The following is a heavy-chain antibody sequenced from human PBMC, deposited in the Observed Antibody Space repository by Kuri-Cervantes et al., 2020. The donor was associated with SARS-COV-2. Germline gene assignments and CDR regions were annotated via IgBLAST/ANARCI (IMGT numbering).Heavy chain of an antibody. Sequence: GSLRLSCTVSGGSISSYYWSWIRQPPGKGLEWIGSIYYSGSTYYNPSLKSRVTISVDTSKNQFSLKLSSVTAADTAVYYCARGGVVPVSFDYWGQRTLVTVS. V-gene: IGHV4-59*12. J-gene: IGHJ4*02. CDR2: IYYSGST. CDR3: ARGGVVPVSFDY. D-gene: IGHD2-21*01. CDR1: GGSISSYY.